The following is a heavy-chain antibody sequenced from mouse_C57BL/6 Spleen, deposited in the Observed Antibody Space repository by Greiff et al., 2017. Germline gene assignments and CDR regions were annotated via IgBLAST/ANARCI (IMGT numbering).Heavy chain of an antibody. CDR1: GFTFSSYA. CDR2: ISDGGSYT. V-gene: IGHV5-4*01. J-gene: IGHJ3*01. Sequence: EVKVEESGGGLVKPGGSLKLSCAASGFTFSSYAMSWVRQTPEKRLEWVATISDGGSYTYYPDNVKGRFTISRDNAKNNLYLQMSHLKSEDTAMYYCARDDDDSGFAYWGQGTLVTVSA. CDR3: ARDDDDSGFAY. D-gene: IGHD2-13*01.